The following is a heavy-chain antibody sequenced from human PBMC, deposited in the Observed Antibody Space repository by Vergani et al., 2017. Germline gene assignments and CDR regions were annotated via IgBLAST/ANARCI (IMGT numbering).Heavy chain of an antibody. CDR2: INHSGST. Sequence: QVQLQQWGAGLLKPSETLSLTCAVYGGSFSGYYWSWIRQPPGKGLEWIGEINHSGSTNYNPSLKSRVTISVDTSKNQFSLKLSSVTAADTAVYYCARGNSYGWPDWGQGTLVTVSS. CDR3: ARGNSYGWPD. V-gene: IGHV4-34*01. D-gene: IGHD5-18*01. CDR1: GGSFSGYY. J-gene: IGHJ4*02.